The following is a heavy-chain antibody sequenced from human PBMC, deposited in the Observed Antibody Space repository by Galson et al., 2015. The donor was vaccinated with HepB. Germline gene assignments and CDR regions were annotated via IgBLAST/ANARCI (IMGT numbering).Heavy chain of an antibody. J-gene: IGHJ4*02. Sequence: SLRLSCAASGFTFPSYTMTWVRQAPGKGLEWVSIISGSGAATSYADSVKGRFTMSRDNSKNTLYLQMNSLRADDTAIYYCTKDPSGSKIFDYWGQGTLVTVSS. V-gene: IGHV3-23*01. D-gene: IGHD1-26*01. CDR3: TKDPSGSKIFDY. CDR2: ISGSGAAT. CDR1: GFTFPSYT.